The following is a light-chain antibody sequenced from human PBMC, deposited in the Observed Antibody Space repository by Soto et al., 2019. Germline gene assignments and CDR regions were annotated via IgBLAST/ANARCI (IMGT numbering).Light chain of an antibody. V-gene: IGKV3-15*01. CDR2: GAS. CDR3: QHYFEWPPMT. Sequence: VMTQSPVTLSVSPGERATLSCWASETVATNLAWYQQKPGQAPRLLISGASTRAAGISDRFRGSGSGTEFTLTITSLRSEDSAIYYCQHYFEWPPMTFGQGTKVEI. CDR1: ETVATN. J-gene: IGKJ1*01.